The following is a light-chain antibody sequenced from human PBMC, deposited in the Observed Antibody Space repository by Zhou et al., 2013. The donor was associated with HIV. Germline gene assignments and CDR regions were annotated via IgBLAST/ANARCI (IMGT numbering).Light chain of an antibody. CDR1: QSVDTY. Sequence: EIVMTQSPATLSVSPGERATLSCRASQSVDTYLAWYQQRPGQPPRLLMYGASTRATGIPARFSASGSGTEFTLTISSLQFEDFAVYYCQQYNSWPTFGGGTTVEIK. V-gene: IGKV3-15*01. CDR2: GAS. CDR3: QQYNSWPT. J-gene: IGKJ4*01.